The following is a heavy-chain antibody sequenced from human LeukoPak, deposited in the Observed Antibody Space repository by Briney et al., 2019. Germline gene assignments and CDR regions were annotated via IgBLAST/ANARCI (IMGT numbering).Heavy chain of an antibody. CDR1: GGSISSGGYY. D-gene: IGHD2-21*02. CDR3: ARVRPGGGDYYLDY. J-gene: IGHJ4*02. V-gene: IGHV4-31*03. Sequence: SETLSLTCTVSGGSISSGGYYWSWIRQHPGKGLEWIGYIYYSGSTYYNPSLKSRLTISVDTSKNQFSLKPSSVTAADTAVYYCARVRPGGGDYYLDYWGQGTLVTVSS. CDR2: IYYSGST.